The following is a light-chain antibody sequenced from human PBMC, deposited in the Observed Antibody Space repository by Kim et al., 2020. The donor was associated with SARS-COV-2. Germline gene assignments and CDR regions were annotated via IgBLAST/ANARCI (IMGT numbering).Light chain of an antibody. CDR1: QGISSS. CDR3: QQYNIGPDT. J-gene: IGKJ5*01. Sequence: DIHMTQSPSSLSASVGDRVTITCRASQGISSSLAWYQQKPGKVPKLLIYAASALQPGVPSRFSGSESGTDFTLTISSLQPEDVATYYCQQYNIGPDTFGQGTRLEIK. CDR2: AAS. V-gene: IGKV1-27*01.